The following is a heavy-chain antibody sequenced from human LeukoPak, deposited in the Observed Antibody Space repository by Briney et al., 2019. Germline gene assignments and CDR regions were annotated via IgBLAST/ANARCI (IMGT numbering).Heavy chain of an antibody. V-gene: IGHV1-2*02. CDR2: VNPKSGAT. Sequence: ASVKVSCKASGYTFTDYYLHWLRPAPRQGLAWMGWVNPKSGATNYAQRFQGRVTMTWQTSISTGSMELSSLRSDDTAVYYCARAYEYGWFDPWGQGTLVTVSS. J-gene: IGHJ5*02. CDR1: GYTFTDYY. CDR3: ARAYEYGWFDP. D-gene: IGHD4/OR15-4a*01.